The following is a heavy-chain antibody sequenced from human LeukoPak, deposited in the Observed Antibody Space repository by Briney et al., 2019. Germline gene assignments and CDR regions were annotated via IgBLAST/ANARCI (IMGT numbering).Heavy chain of an antibody. CDR2: ISYDGSNK. Sequence: SCKASGYTFTGYYMHWVRQAPGKGLEWVAVISYDGSNKYYADSVKGRFTISRDNSKNKLYLQMNSLRAEDTAVYYCARGFSSSWYDPLRDAFDIWGQGTMVTVSS. D-gene: IGHD6-13*01. CDR1: GYTFTGYY. V-gene: IGHV3-30*04. J-gene: IGHJ3*02. CDR3: ARGFSSSWYDPLRDAFDI.